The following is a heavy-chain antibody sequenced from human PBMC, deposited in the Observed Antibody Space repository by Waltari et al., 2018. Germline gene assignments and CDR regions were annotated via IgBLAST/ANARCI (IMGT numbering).Heavy chain of an antibody. J-gene: IGHJ4*02. CDR1: GFTFDDYA. CDR2: ISWDGGST. D-gene: IGHD3-3*01. Sequence: EVQLVESGGVVVQPGGSLRLSCAASGFTFDDYAMHWVRQAPGKGLEWVSRISWDGGSTYYADSVKGRFTISRDNSKNSLYLQRNSLRAEDTALYYCAKAQRFLEWLLNYWGQGTLVTVSS. CDR3: AKAQRFLEWLLNY. V-gene: IGHV3-43D*03.